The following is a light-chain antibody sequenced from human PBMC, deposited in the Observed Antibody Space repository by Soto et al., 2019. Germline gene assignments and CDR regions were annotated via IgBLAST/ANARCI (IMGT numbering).Light chain of an antibody. Sequence: DIQMTQSPSSLSASVGDRITITCRASQSISRYLNWYQHKPGKAPKLLINAASSLERGVPTRFSGGGSGTDLTLNISSLQPDDFATYYCQQNYRATPLTFGQGTKVEVK. CDR2: AAS. CDR1: QSISRY. J-gene: IGKJ1*01. V-gene: IGKV1-39*01. CDR3: QQNYRATPLT.